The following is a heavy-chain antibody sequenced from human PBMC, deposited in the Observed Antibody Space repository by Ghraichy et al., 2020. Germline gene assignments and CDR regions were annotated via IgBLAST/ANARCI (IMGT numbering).Heavy chain of an antibody. Sequence: ESLSLTCAVYGGSFSGYYWTWVRQPPGKGLEWIGEINHSGSTNYNPSLKSRVIISVDTSKNQLSLKLSSVTAADTAVYYCARGEVVAAINYYYGMDVWGQGTTVTVSS. CDR2: INHSGST. CDR1: GGSFSGYY. D-gene: IGHD2-2*01. CDR3: ARGEVVAAINYYYGMDV. V-gene: IGHV4-34*01. J-gene: IGHJ6*02.